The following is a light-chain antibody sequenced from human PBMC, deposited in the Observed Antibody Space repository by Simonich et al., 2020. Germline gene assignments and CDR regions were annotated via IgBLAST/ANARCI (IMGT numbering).Light chain of an antibody. Sequence: NFMLTQPHSVSESPGKTVTISCTRSSGSIASNYVQWYQQRPGSAPPTVIYEDNQSPSGVPDRFSGSIDSSSNSASLTISGLKTEDEADYYCQSYDSSNRVFGGGTKLTVL. CDR1: SGSIASNY. J-gene: IGLJ3*02. CDR3: QSYDSSNRV. CDR2: EDN. V-gene: IGLV6-57*03.